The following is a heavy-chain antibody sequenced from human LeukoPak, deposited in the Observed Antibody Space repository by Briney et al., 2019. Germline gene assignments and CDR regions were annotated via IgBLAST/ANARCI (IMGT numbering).Heavy chain of an antibody. J-gene: IGHJ6*02. CDR3: ARDIVQLWHNYGMDV. CDR1: GFTFSSYA. D-gene: IGHD5-18*01. CDR2: IWYDGSNK. Sequence: GGSLRLSCAASGFTFSSYAMSWVRQAPGKGLEWVAVIWYDGSNKYYADSVKGRFTISRDNSKNTLYLQMNSLRAEDTAVYYCARDIVQLWHNYGMDVWGQGTTVTVSS. V-gene: IGHV3-33*08.